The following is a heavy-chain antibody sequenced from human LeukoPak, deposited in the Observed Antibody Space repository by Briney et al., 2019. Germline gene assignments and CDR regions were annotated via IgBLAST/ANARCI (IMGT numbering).Heavy chain of an antibody. D-gene: IGHD3/OR15-3a*01. Sequence: PSETLSLTCTVSGGSISSDRFYWTWVRQPAGKGLEWIGRIKGSITNYSPSLKSRVNISVDTSTNQFSLKLNSLTAAGTAVYYCARVPDWTYAADYWGQGTLVTVSS. CDR3: ARVPDWTYAADY. CDR2: IKGSIT. J-gene: IGHJ4*02. CDR1: GGSISSDRFY. V-gene: IGHV4-61*02.